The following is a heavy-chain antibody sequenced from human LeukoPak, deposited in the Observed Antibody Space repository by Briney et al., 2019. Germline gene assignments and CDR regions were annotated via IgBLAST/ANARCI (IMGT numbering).Heavy chain of an antibody. CDR2: IYSGGST. CDR1: GFTVSSNY. J-gene: IGHJ3*02. Sequence: GGSLRLSCAASGFTVSSNYMSWVRQAPGKGLEWVSVIYSGGSTYYADSVKGRFTISRDSSKNTLYLQMNSLRAEDTAVYYCARVVPRYSGSYYGAFDILGRGTMVTVSS. CDR3: ARVVPRYSGSYYGAFDI. V-gene: IGHV3-53*01. D-gene: IGHD1-26*01.